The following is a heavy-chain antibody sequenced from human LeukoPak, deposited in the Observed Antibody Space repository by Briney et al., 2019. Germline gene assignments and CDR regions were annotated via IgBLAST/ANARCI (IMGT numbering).Heavy chain of an antibody. CDR2: ISYDGSNK. CDR3: ARDGNWGSQPQNWFDP. Sequence: GGSLRLSCAASGFTFSSYAMHWVRQAPGKGLEWVAVISYDGSNKYYAYSVKGRFTISRDNSKNTLYLQMNSLRAADTAVYYCARDGNWGSQPQNWFDPWGQGTLVTVSS. D-gene: IGHD7-27*01. CDR1: GFTFSSYA. V-gene: IGHV3-30-3*01. J-gene: IGHJ5*02.